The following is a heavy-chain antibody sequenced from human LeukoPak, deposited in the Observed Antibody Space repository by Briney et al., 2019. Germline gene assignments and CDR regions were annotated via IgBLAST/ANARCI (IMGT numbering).Heavy chain of an antibody. CDR3: ASSDSYGRLDAFDI. CDR1: GFTFSDYY. Sequence: GGSLRLSCAASGFTFSDYYMSWLRQAPGKGLEWVSYISSSGSTIYYADSVKGRFTISRDNAKNPLYLQMNSLRAEDTAVYYCASSDSYGRLDAFDIWGQGTMVTVSS. J-gene: IGHJ3*02. CDR2: ISSSGSTI. D-gene: IGHD5-18*01. V-gene: IGHV3-11*01.